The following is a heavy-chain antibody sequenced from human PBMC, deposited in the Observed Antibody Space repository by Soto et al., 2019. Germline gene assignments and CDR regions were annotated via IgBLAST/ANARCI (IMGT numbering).Heavy chain of an antibody. D-gene: IGHD3-9*01. CDR1: GYTFTSYG. CDR3: ARERITGTSGDILTGYYAAFDY. V-gene: IGHV1-18*01. J-gene: IGHJ4*02. Sequence: GASVKVSCKXSGYTFTSYGISWVRQAPGQGLEWMGWISAYNGNTNYAQKLQGRVTMTTDTSTSTAYMELRSLRSDDTAVYYCARERITGTSGDILTGYYAAFDYWGQGTLVTVSS. CDR2: ISAYNGNT.